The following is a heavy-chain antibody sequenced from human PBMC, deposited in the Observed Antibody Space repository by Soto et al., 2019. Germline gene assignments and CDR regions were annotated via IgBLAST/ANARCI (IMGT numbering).Heavy chain of an antibody. CDR3: AKDLYSSSSGYYYYYMDV. J-gene: IGHJ6*03. Sequence: GGSLRLSCAASGFTFSSYAMSWVRQAPGKGLEWVSAISGSGGSTYYADSVKGRFTISRDNSKNTLNLQMNSLRAEDTAVYYCAKDLYSSSSGYYYYYMDVWGKGTTVTVSS. D-gene: IGHD6-6*01. CDR1: GFTFSSYA. V-gene: IGHV3-23*01. CDR2: ISGSGGST.